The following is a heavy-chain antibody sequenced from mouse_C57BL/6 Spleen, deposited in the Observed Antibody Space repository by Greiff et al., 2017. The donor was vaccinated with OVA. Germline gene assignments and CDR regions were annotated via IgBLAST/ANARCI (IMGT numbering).Heavy chain of an antibody. CDR2: ISSGSSTI. CDR1: GFTFSDYG. D-gene: IGHD2-1*01. J-gene: IGHJ3*01. V-gene: IGHV5-17*01. CDR3: AREGYGNSPFAY. Sequence: EVQGVESGGGLVKPGGSLKLSCAASGFTFSDYGMHWVRQAPEKGLEWVAYISSGSSTIYYADTVKGRFTISRDNAKNTLFLQMTSLRSEDTAMYYCAREGYGNSPFAYWGQGTLVTVSA.